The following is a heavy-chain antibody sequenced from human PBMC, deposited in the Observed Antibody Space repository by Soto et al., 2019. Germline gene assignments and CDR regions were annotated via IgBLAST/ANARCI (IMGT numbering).Heavy chain of an antibody. CDR2: IYYSGSA. CDR1: GDSITNGYYY. V-gene: IGHV4-31*03. D-gene: IGHD3-3*01. Sequence: SETLSLTCSVSGDSITNGYYYWSWIRQHPGKGLEWIGYIYYSGSAYYNPSFKSRATISVDTSENQFSLKLTSVTAADTAMYYCARAKLVRPYWEWSDPWGQGTLVTVSA. CDR3: ARAKLVRPYWEWSDP. J-gene: IGHJ5*02.